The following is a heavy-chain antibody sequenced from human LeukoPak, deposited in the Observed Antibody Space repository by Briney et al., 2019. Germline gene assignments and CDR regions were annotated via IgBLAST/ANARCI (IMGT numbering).Heavy chain of an antibody. CDR2: ISSSSSTI. J-gene: IGHJ4*02. CDR3: ARSVGATNHLGLN. D-gene: IGHD1-26*01. V-gene: IGHV3-48*04. Sequence: PGGSLRLSCAASGFTFSSYSMNWVRQAPGKGLEWVSYISSSSSTIYYADSVKGRFTISRDNAKNSLYLQMNSLRAEDTAVYYCARSVGATNHLGLNWGQGTLVTVSS. CDR1: GFTFSSYS.